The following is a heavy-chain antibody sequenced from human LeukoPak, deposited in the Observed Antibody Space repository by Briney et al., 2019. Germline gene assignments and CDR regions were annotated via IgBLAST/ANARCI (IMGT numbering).Heavy chain of an antibody. CDR3: ARGHSSGWYAVDY. CDR2: MNPNSGNT. D-gene: IGHD6-19*01. J-gene: IGHJ4*02. V-gene: IGHV1-8*03. CDR1: GYTFTSYD. Sequence: ASVKVSCKASGYTFTSYDINWVRQATGPGLEWMGWMNPNSGNTGYAQKFQGRVTITRNTSISTAYMELSSLRSEDTAVYYCARGHSSGWYAVDYWGQGTLVTVSS.